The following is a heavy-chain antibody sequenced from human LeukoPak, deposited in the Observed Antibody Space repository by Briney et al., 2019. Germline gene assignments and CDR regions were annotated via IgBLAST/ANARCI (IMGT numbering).Heavy chain of an antibody. CDR3: ASFKVWGSYRDDAFDI. D-gene: IGHD3-16*02. V-gene: IGHV3-7*01. Sequence: GRSLRLSCAASGFTFSSYWMSWVRQAPGKGLEWVANIKQDGSEKYYVDSVKGRFTISRDNAKNSLYLQMNSLRAEDTAVYYCASFKVWGSYRDDAFDIWGQGTMVTVSS. CDR1: GFTFSSYW. J-gene: IGHJ3*02. CDR2: IKQDGSEK.